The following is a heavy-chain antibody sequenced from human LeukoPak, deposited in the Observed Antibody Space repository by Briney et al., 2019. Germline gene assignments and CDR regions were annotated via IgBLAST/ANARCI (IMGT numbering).Heavy chain of an antibody. V-gene: IGHV3-23*05. CDR1: GFTSSDYA. Sequence: PGGSLRLSCVASGFTSSDYAMNWVRQAPGKGLEWVSTFKTKYNQVYYAESVRGRFTISTDNSKNTVYLQMNSLRAEDTAVYYCAKAEAGYSRQGASDIWGQGTMVTVSS. CDR2: FKTKYNQV. CDR3: AKAEAGYSRQGASDI. D-gene: IGHD5-18*01. J-gene: IGHJ3*02.